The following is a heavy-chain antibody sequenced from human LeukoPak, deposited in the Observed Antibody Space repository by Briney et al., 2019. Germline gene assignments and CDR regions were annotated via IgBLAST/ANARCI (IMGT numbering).Heavy chain of an antibody. CDR1: GFTFSSYG. CDR3: AKDQRGYSGYIYYGMDV. CDR2: ISYDGSNK. Sequence: GGSLRLSCAASGFTFSSYGMHWVRQAPGKGLEWVAVISYDGSNKYYADSVKGRFTISRDNSKNTLYLQMNSLRAEDTAVYYCAKDQRGYSGYIYYGMDVWGQGTTVTVSS. J-gene: IGHJ6*02. V-gene: IGHV3-30*18. D-gene: IGHD5-12*01.